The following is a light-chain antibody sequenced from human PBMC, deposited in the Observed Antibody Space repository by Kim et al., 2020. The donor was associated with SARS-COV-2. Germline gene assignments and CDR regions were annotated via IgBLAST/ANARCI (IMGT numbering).Light chain of an antibody. CDR1: HSVSTN. CDR3: HQYNDWPPGDT. J-gene: IGKJ2*01. Sequence: PGERATLSCRASHSVSTNLAWYQQKPGQAPRLLIYDASTRATDIPTRFSGSGSGTEFTLTISSLQSEDFAIYYCHQYNDWPPGDTFGQGTKLEI. V-gene: IGKV3-15*01. CDR2: DAS.